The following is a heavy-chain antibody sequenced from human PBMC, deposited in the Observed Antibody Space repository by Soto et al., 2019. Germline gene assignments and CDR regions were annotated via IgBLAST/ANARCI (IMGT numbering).Heavy chain of an antibody. D-gene: IGHD3-10*01. CDR2: IIPMFGIK. CDR3: AKEAGDH. V-gene: IGHV1-69*01. J-gene: IGHJ4*02. CDR1: GGTFNTYA. Sequence: QMQRVQSGAEVKERGSSVTISCKTSGGTFNTYALTWVRQAPGQGLEWTGGIIPMFGIKNVAQRFQGRVTINADESLTTAYMEMTSLRSDDTAVYYCAKEAGDHWGQGTLVTVSS.